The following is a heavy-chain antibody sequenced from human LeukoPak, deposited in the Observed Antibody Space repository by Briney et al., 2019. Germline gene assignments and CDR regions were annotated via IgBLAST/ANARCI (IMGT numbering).Heavy chain of an antibody. CDR2: IYHGGTT. D-gene: IGHD2-15*01. Sequence: PSETLSLTCSVSTGSISTYYWSWIRQSPGKGLEWIGYIYHGGTTSYNPSLKRRVTISVDSPKNQFFLRLTSLTAADTALYYCARHGGSLDYFDSWGPGSLVIVCS. CDR1: TGSISTYY. V-gene: IGHV4-59*08. J-gene: IGHJ4*01. CDR3: ARHGGSLDYFDS.